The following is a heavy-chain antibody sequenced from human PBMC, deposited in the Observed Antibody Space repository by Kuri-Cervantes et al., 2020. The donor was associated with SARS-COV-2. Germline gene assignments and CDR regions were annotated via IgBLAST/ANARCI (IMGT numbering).Heavy chain of an antibody. Sequence: ESLKISCAVSGYSISSGYYWGWIRQPPGKGLEWIGSIYHSGSTYYNPSLKSRVTISVDTSKNQFSLKLSSVTAADTAVYYCARGRSVTATIASFFDYWGQGTLVTVSS. CDR2: IYHSGST. J-gene: IGHJ4*02. CDR3: ARGRSVTATIASFFDY. CDR1: GYSISSGYY. D-gene: IGHD2-21*02. V-gene: IGHV4-38-2*01.